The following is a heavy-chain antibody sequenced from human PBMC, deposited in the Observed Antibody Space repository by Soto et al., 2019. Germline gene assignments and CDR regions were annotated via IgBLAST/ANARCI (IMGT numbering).Heavy chain of an antibody. CDR3: APHPAVAAYHDTFDI. CDR2: ITGSGVSS. J-gene: IGHJ3*02. V-gene: IGHV3-23*01. Sequence: EVQLLESGGGLVQPGGSLRLSCAASGFTFKNYGLNWVRQAPGKGLEWVSSITGSGVSSYYADSVKGRFTISRDNSKNTLYLQMNSLRAEDTALYSCAPHPAVAAYHDTFDIWGQGTMVTVSS. CDR1: GFTFKNYG. D-gene: IGHD6-19*01.